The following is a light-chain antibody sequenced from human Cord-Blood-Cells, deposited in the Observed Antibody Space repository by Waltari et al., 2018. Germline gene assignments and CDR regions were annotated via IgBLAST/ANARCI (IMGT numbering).Light chain of an antibody. CDR2: WAS. J-gene: IGKJ2*03. CDR1: QSVLYSSNNKNY. CDR3: QQYYSTPYS. Sequence: DIVMTQSPDSLAVSLGERATINYKSSQSVLYSSNNKNYLAWYQQKPGQPPKLLIYWASTRESGVPGRFSGSGSGTDFTLTISSLQAEDGAVYYCQQYYSTPYSFGQGTKLEIK. V-gene: IGKV4-1*01.